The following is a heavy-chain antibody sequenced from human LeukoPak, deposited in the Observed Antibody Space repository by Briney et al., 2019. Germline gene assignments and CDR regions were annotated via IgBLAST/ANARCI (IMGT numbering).Heavy chain of an antibody. V-gene: IGHV4-39*07. CDR1: GGSISSSSYY. CDR2: IYYSGST. D-gene: IGHD4-17*01. J-gene: IGHJ5*02. CDR3: ARVPLAYGDYVAATA. Sequence: KPSETLSLTRTVSGGSISSSSYYWGWIRQPPGKGLEWIGSIYYSGSTYYNPSLKSRVTISVDTSKNQFSLKLSSVTAADTAVYYCARVPLAYGDYVAATAWGQGTLVTVSS.